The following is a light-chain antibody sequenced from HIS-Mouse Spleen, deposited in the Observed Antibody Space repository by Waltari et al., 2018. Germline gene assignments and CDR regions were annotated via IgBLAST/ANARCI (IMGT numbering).Light chain of an antibody. J-gene: IGKJ2*01. Sequence: EIVMTQSPATLSVSPGERATLSCRASQSVSSNLAWYQQKPGQVPRLLIYGASTRATVIPARFSGSGSGTEFTLTISSMQCEDFAVYYCQQYNNWPPYTLGQGTKLEIK. CDR1: QSVSSN. CDR2: GAS. V-gene: IGKV3-15*01. CDR3: QQYNNWPPYT.